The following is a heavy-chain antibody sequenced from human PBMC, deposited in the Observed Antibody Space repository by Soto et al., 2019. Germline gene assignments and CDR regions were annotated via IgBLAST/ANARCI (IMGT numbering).Heavy chain of an antibody. J-gene: IGHJ6*02. V-gene: IGHV3-48*02. CDR3: ARVIYGGWATIKDYYYYAMDV. Sequence: EVQLVESGGGLVQPGGSLRLSCAASGFTFSSYDMNWVRQAPGKGLEWVSYISSGRSRIFYADSVKGRITISRDNFKNSLYVQINSLRDEDTAVYYCARVIYGGWATIKDYYYYAMDVWGQGTTVTVSS. D-gene: IGHD5-12*01. CDR2: ISSGRSRI. CDR1: GFTFSSYD.